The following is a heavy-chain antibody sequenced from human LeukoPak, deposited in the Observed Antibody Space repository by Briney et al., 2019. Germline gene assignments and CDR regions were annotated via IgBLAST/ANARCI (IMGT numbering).Heavy chain of an antibody. D-gene: IGHD3-9*01. J-gene: IGHJ4*02. CDR3: ARVGDDILTGHFDY. V-gene: IGHV4-59*01. CDR2: IYYSGST. Sequence: SETLSLTCTVSGGSISSYYWSWIRQPPGKGLEWIGYIYYSGSTNYNPSLKSRVTISVDTSKNQFSLKLSSVTAADTAVYYCARVGDDILTGHFDYWGQGTLVTVSS. CDR1: GGSISSYY.